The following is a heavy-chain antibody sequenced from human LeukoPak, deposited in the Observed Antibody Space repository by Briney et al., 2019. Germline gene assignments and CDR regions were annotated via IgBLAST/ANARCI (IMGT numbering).Heavy chain of an antibody. Sequence: PGGSLRLSCAASGFTFSSYGMHWVRQAPGKGLEWVAFIRYDGSNKYYADSVKGRFTISRDNSKNTLYLQMNSLRAEDTAVYYCAKGKMTTVTTGFDYWGQGTLVTVSS. D-gene: IGHD4-17*01. CDR2: IRYDGSNK. CDR3: AKGKMTTVTTGFDY. J-gene: IGHJ4*02. CDR1: GFTFSSYG. V-gene: IGHV3-30*02.